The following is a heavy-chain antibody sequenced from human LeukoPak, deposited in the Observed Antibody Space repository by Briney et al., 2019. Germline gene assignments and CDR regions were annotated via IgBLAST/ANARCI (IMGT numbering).Heavy chain of an antibody. Sequence: PGGSLRLSCAASGFTFDDYAMHWVRQAPGKGLEWVSLISWDGGSTYYADSVKGRFTISRDNAKNSLYLQMNSLRAEDTAVYYCASLVVPAAMGAYDAFDIWGQGTMVTVSS. CDR1: GFTFDDYA. CDR2: ISWDGGST. V-gene: IGHV3-43D*04. D-gene: IGHD2-2*01. J-gene: IGHJ3*02. CDR3: ASLVVPAAMGAYDAFDI.